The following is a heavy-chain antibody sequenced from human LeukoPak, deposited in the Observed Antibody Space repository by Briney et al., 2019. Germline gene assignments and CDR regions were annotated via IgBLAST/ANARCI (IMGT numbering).Heavy chain of an antibody. J-gene: IGHJ5*02. CDR3: ARVGSGGWFDP. CDR1: GGSISSYY. V-gene: IGHV4-59*08. CDR2: IYYSGST. D-gene: IGHD3-10*01. Sequence: SETLSLTCTVSGGSISSYYWSWIRQPPGKGLEWIGYIYYSGSTNYNPSLKSRVTISVDTSKNQFSLKLSSVTAADTAVYYCARVGSGGWFDPWGQGTLVTVSS.